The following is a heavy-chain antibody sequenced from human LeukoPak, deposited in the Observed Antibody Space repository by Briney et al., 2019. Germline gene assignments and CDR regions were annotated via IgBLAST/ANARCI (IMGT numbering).Heavy chain of an antibody. CDR1: GYSFTSYW. V-gene: IGHV5-51*01. CDR2: IYPGDSDT. Sequence: GESLKISCKGSGYSFTSYWIGWVRQMPGKGLEWMGIIYPGDSDTRYSPSFQGQVTISADKSISTAYLQWSSLEASDTAMYYCARHGAYDFVEQWFDPWGQGTLVTVSS. D-gene: IGHD3-3*01. CDR3: ARHGAYDFVEQWFDP. J-gene: IGHJ5*02.